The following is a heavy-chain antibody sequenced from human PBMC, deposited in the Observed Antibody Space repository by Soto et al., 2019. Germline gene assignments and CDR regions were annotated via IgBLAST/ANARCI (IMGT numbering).Heavy chain of an antibody. CDR1: GFTFGDYA. J-gene: IGHJ6*02. CDR3: TRVGGTAMAPYYYGMDV. D-gene: IGHD5-18*01. Sequence: GGSLRLSCTASGFTFGDYAMSWFRQAPGKGLEWVGFIRSKAYGGTTEYAASVKGRFTISRDDSKSIAYLQMNSLKTEDTAVYYCTRVGGTAMAPYYYGMDVWGQGTTVTVSS. V-gene: IGHV3-49*03. CDR2: IRSKAYGGTT.